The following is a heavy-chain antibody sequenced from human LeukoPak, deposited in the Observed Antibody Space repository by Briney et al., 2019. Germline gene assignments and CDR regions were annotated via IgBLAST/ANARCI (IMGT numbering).Heavy chain of an antibody. V-gene: IGHV4-34*01. CDR3: ARVDYGDPNWFDP. D-gene: IGHD4-17*01. J-gene: IGHJ5*02. CDR1: GGSFSGCY. Sequence: SETLSLTCAVYGGSFSGCYWSWIRQPPGKGLEWIGEINHSGSTNYNPSLKSRVTISVDTSKNQFSLKLSSVTAADTAVYYCARVDYGDPNWFDPWGQGTLVTVSS. CDR2: INHSGST.